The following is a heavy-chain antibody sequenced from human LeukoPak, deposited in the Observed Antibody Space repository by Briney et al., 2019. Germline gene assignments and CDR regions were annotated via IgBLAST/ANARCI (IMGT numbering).Heavy chain of an antibody. CDR1: GFTVSGNY. CDR3: ARDPGYGLGVDYGDY. D-gene: IGHD3-10*01. CDR2: IHRGGNT. J-gene: IGHJ4*02. V-gene: IGHV3-66*01. Sequence: GGSLRLSCAASGFTVSGNYMSWVRQAPGKGLEWLSVIHRGGNTYYADSVKGRFTISSDSSKNTVFLQMDSLRAEDTAVYYCARDPGYGLGVDYGDYWGQGTLATVSS.